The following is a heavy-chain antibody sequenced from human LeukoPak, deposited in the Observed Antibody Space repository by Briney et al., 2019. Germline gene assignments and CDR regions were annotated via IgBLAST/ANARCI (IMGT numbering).Heavy chain of an antibody. Sequence: SQTLSLTCVISGDSVSSNSATWSWLGQSPSRGLEWLGRTYYRSRWYSDYAVSVKSRITINPDTSKNHFSLQLNSVTPEDTAVYFCARWLTTSAGFDFWGQGTMVTVSS. CDR2: TYYRSRWYS. CDR1: GDSVSSNSAT. D-gene: IGHD4-11*01. V-gene: IGHV6-1*01. CDR3: ARWLTTSAGFDF. J-gene: IGHJ3*01.